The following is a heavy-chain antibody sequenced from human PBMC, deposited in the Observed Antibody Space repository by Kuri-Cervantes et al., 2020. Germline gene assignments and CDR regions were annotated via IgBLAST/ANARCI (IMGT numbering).Heavy chain of an antibody. CDR1: GFTFSSYG. CDR3: ARDQIAAAGTRVRNGMEV. J-gene: IGHJ6*02. V-gene: IGHV3-30*03. D-gene: IGHD6-13*01. CDR2: ISYDGSNK. Sequence: GESLKISCAASGFTFSSYGMHWVRQAPGKGLEWVAVISYDGSNKYYADSVKGRFTISRDNSKNTLYLQMNSLRAEDTAVYYCARDQIAAAGTRVRNGMEVWGQGTTVTVSS.